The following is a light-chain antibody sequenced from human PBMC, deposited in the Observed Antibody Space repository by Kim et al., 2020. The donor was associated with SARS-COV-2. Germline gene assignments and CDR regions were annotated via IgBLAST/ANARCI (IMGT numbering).Light chain of an antibody. Sequence: GQSITISCTGTSSDVGSYNLVSWYQHHPGKAPKLMIYEVIKRPSGVSNRFSGSKSGNTASLTISGLQAEDEADYYCCSYGGSSNLVFGGGTQLTVL. CDR2: EVI. CDR1: SSDVGSYNL. J-gene: IGLJ2*01. CDR3: CSYGGSSNLV. V-gene: IGLV2-23*02.